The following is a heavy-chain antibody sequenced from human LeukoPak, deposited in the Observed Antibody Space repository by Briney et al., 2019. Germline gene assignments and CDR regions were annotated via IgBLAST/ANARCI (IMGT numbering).Heavy chain of an antibody. Sequence: SETLSLTCSVSGGSISSYFLSWIRQPAGKGLEWIGRIHSGTTTYNPSLKSRVTMSLDTSKNQVSLKLSSVTAADTAVYYCARGRITIFGVVTDAFDIWGQGTMVTVSS. CDR2: IHSGTT. CDR1: GGSISSYF. D-gene: IGHD3-3*01. CDR3: ARGRITIFGVVTDAFDI. V-gene: IGHV4-4*07. J-gene: IGHJ3*02.